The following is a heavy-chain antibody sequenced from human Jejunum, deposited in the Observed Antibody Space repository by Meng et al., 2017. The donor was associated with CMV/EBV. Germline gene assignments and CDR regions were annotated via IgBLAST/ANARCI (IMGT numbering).Heavy chain of an antibody. CDR2: TSDVGTTA. J-gene: IGHJ4*02. V-gene: IGHV3-11*01. CDR3: ATYFAPLYYASANCWGREY. Sequence: DYYMSWVRQAPGKGLEWVAYTSDVGTTAYYADSVKGRFTISRDNNNNSLYLQLSSLRAEDTAVYYCATYFAPLYYASANCWGREYWGQGTLVTVSS. CDR1: DYY. D-gene: IGHD2-2*01.